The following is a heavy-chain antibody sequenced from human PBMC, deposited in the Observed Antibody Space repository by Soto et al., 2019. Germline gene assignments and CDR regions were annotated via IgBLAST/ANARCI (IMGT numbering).Heavy chain of an antibody. CDR3: ARDLGDDYVWGGGYDY. Sequence: QVQLVQSGAEVKKPGSSVKVSCKASGGTFSSYTISWVRQAPGQGLEWMGRIIPILGIANYAQKFQGRVTITADKSTSTAYMELSRLRSEDTAVYYCARDLGDDYVWGGGYDYWGQGTLVTVSS. D-gene: IGHD3-16*01. CDR1: GGTFSSYT. V-gene: IGHV1-69*08. CDR2: IIPILGIA. J-gene: IGHJ4*02.